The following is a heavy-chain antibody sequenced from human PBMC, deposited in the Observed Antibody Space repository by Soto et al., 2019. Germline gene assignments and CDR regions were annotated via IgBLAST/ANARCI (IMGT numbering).Heavy chain of an antibody. D-gene: IGHD2-21*02. V-gene: IGHV4-34*01. CDR3: ARVDRYPITAIFFGRRTYAFDI. J-gene: IGHJ3*02. CDR2: INHSGST. Sequence: TSETLSLTCAVYGGSFSGYYWSWIRQPPGKGLEWIGEINHSGSTSYNPSLKSRVTISVDTSKNHFSLKLSSVTAADTAVYYCARVDRYPITAIFFGRRTYAFDIWGQGTMVTVSS. CDR1: GGSFSGYY.